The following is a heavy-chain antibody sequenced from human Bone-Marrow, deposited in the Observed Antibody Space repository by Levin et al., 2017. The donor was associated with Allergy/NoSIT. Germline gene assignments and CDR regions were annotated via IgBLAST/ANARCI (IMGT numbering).Heavy chain of an antibody. D-gene: IGHD5-12*01. CDR3: ARDGGGNSGYDLAFDV. Sequence: SCEASGFTFSKYGIHWVRQAPGKGLEWVAVIWHDGSKKYYADSVKGRFTISRYDSKNTVYLQMDSLRGEDTAIYHCARDGGGNSGYDLAFDVWGQGTKVTVSS. V-gene: IGHV3-33*01. J-gene: IGHJ3*01. CDR2: IWHDGSKK. CDR1: GFTFSKYG.